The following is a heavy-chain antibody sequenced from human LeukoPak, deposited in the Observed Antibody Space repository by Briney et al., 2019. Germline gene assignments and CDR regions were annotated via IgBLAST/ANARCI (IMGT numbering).Heavy chain of an antibody. V-gene: IGHV3-23*01. J-gene: IGHJ4*02. CDR2: ISGSGSST. Sequence: PGGSLRLSCAASGFTFSTFGMSWVRQAPGKGLEWVSSISGSGSSTYYADSVKGRFTISRDNAKNSLYLQMNSLRAEDTAVYYCARGILDYWGQGTLVTVSS. D-gene: IGHD3-16*01. CDR1: GFTFSTFG. CDR3: ARGILDY.